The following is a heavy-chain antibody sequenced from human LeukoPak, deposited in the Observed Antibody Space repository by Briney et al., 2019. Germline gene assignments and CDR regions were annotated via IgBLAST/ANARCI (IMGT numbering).Heavy chain of an antibody. J-gene: IGHJ4*02. CDR1: GYTFTGYY. CDR3: ARGQNIAARHFDH. CDR2: INPNSGGT. V-gene: IGHV1-2*02. D-gene: IGHD6-6*01. Sequence: ASVKVSCKASGYTFTGYYMHWVRQAPGQGLEWMGWINPNSGGTNYAQKFQGRVTMTRDTSISTAYMELSRLRSDDTAVYYCARGQNIAARHFDHWGQGTLVTVSS.